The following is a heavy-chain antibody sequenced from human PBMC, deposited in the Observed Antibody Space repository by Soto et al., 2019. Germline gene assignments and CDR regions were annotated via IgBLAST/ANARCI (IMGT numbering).Heavy chain of an antibody. Sequence: SETLSLTCSVSGGSISSGYYYWSWIRQPPGKGLEWIGNIYYSGNTYYNPSLKSRLIISIDTSKNQFSMKLASVTAADTAVYYCARGVGGSGLNWFDPWGQGTLVTVSS. V-gene: IGHV4-30-4*01. D-gene: IGHD6-19*01. J-gene: IGHJ5*02. CDR1: GGSISSGYYY. CDR3: ARGVGGSGLNWFDP. CDR2: IYYSGNT.